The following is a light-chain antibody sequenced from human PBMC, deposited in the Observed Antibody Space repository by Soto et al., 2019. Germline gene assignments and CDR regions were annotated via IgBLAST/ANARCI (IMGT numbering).Light chain of an antibody. Sequence: QSVLTQPASVSGSPGQSITISCTGTSSDVGGYNYVSWYQQHPGKAPKFMIYDVSNRPSGVSNRCSGSKSGNTASLTISGLQAEDEADYYGSSYTTSNTRQIVFGTGTKLTVL. CDR2: DVS. CDR3: SSYTTSNTRQIV. CDR1: SSDVGGYNY. J-gene: IGLJ1*01. V-gene: IGLV2-14*01.